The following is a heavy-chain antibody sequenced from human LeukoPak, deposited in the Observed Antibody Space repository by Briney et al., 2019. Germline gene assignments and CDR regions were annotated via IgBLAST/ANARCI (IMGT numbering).Heavy chain of an antibody. J-gene: IGHJ5*02. CDR1: GYTFTSYG. CDR2: ISAYNGNT. CDR3: ARGVTAIPGFHPYNWFDP. D-gene: IGHD2-21*02. Sequence: GASVKVSCKASGYTFTSYGISWVRQAPGQGLEWMGWISAYNGNTNYAQKLQGRVTMTTDTSTSTAYMELRSLRSDDTAVYHCARGVTAIPGFHPYNWFDPWGQGTLVTVSS. V-gene: IGHV1-18*01.